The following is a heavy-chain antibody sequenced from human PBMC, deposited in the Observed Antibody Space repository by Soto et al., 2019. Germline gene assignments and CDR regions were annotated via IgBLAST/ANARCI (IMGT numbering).Heavy chain of an antibody. Sequence: EVQMSESGGGLVQPGGSLRLSCAASGFTFSTYTMNWVRQAPGKWLEWVTGISPSGGSTYYADSVRGRFTISRDNSKNTLFLQMNRLTADDTALYSCAHLGGDFFDVWGQGTMVTVS. D-gene: IGHD2-21*01. V-gene: IGHV3-23*01. CDR2: ISPSGGST. CDR1: GFTFSTYT. CDR3: AHLGGDFFDV. J-gene: IGHJ3*01.